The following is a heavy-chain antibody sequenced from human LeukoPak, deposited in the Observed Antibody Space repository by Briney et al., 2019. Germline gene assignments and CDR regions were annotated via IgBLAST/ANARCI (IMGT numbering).Heavy chain of an antibody. J-gene: IGHJ4*02. CDR1: GFTFRSYW. CDR2: INSDGSRI. D-gene: IGHD3-16*01. V-gene: IGHV3-74*01. Sequence: GGSLRLSCAASGFTFRSYWIHWVHQGPGKGLVWVSRINSDGSRINYADSVKGRFTISRDNAKNTVYLQMNSLRAEDTAVYYCVRDLYSYGWTDYWGQGTLVTVSS. CDR3: VRDLYSYGWTDY.